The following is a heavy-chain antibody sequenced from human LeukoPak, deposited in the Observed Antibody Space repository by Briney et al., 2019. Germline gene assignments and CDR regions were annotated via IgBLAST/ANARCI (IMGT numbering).Heavy chain of an antibody. V-gene: IGHV1-46*01. CDR1: GYTFTNYY. J-gene: IGHJ4*02. Sequence: ASVTVSCKASGYTFTNYYIHWVRQAPGQGLEYMGVINPRGGSTNYAQKFQGRVTMTRDTSTSTVYMELSSLRSEDTALYYCARAQSVSMIVVVPHLDYWGRGTLVTVSS. D-gene: IGHD3-22*01. CDR3: ARAQSVSMIVVVPHLDY. CDR2: INPRGGST.